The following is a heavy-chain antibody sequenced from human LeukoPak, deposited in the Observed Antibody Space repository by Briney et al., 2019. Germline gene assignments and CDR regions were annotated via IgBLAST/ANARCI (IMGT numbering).Heavy chain of an antibody. CDR1: GFTFSSYA. CDR3: AKLLMAMVRGVDIDC. V-gene: IGHV3-23*01. D-gene: IGHD3-10*01. J-gene: IGHJ4*02. CDR2: IISHDGST. Sequence: GGSLRLSCAASGFTFSSYAMSWVRQAPGKGLEWVSIIISHDGSTNYADSVKGRLTVSRDNSKNTLYLQMNSLRAEDTAVYYCAKLLMAMVRGVDIDCWGQGTLVTVSS.